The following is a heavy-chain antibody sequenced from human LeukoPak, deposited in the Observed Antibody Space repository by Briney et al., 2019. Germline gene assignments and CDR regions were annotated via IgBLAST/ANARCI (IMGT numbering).Heavy chain of an antibody. Sequence: PSETLSLTCAVYGGSVSGYYWSWICQPPGKGLEWLGEINHSGSTNYNPSLKSRVTISVDTSKNQFSLKLSSVTAADTAVYYCGRDHTTVTTSYYYMDVWGEGTTVTISS. V-gene: IGHV4-34*01. CDR3: GRDHTTVTTSYYYMDV. CDR1: GGSVSGYY. D-gene: IGHD4-17*01. CDR2: INHSGST. J-gene: IGHJ6*03.